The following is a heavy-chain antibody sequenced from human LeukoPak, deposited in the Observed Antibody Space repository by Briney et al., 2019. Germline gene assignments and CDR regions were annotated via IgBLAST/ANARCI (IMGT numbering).Heavy chain of an antibody. D-gene: IGHD3-16*01. J-gene: IGHJ5*02. CDR1: GFTFDDYA. CDR2: ISWNSGSI. CDR3: AKDVRAALGNNWFDP. Sequence: GRSLRLSCAASGFTFDDYAMNWVRHAPGKGLEWVSGISWNSGSIGYADSVKGRFTISRDNAKNSLYLQMNSLRAEDTALYYCAKDVRAALGNNWFDPWGQGTLVTVSS. V-gene: IGHV3-9*01.